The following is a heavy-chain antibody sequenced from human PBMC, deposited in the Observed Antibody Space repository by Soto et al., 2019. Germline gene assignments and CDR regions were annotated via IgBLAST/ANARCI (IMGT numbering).Heavy chain of an antibody. J-gene: IGHJ6*02. Sequence: QVQLVQSGAKVKKPGASVKVSCKASGYTFTNYGISWVRQAPGQGLEWMGWISDYNGNTYYGKKFQGRVTMTTDTSTRTAYMELKSLRSDDTAVYYCAREGYYSGSGSYSPPRYYGMDVWGQGTTVTVSS. CDR3: AREGYYSGSGSYSPPRYYGMDV. D-gene: IGHD3-10*01. V-gene: IGHV1-18*04. CDR2: ISDYNGNT. CDR1: GYTFTNYG.